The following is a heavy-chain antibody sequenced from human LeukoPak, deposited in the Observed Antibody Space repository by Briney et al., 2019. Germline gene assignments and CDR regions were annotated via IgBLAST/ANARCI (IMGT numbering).Heavy chain of an antibody. Sequence: GGSLRLSCAASGFTFSSYAMSWVRQAPGKGLEWVSVLYSGGLTYYADSVKGRFTISRDNSKNTLYLQMNSLRGEDTAVYYCARDLDWSWYFDLWGHGTLVTVSS. CDR1: GFTFSSYA. CDR2: LYSGGLT. J-gene: IGHJ2*01. CDR3: ARDLDWSWYFDL. V-gene: IGHV3-53*01. D-gene: IGHD3/OR15-3a*01.